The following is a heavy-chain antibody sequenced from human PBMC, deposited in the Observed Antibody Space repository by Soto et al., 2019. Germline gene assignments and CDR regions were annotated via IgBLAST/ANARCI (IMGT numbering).Heavy chain of an antibody. CDR2: INHSGST. Sequence: QVQLQQWGAGLLKPSETLSLTCAVYGGSFSGYYWSWIRQPPGKGLEWIGEINHSGSTNYNPSLXXXXTXPXXTSXNQXXXXXXXXXXXXXXXXXXXXXXXXSSSXGRLFFDY. J-gene: IGHJ4*01. CDR1: GGSFSGYY. V-gene: IGHV4-34*01. D-gene: IGHD6-6*01. CDR3: XXXXXXSSSXGRLFFDY.